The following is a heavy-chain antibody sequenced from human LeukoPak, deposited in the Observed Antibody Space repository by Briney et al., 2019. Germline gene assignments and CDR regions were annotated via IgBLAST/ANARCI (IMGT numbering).Heavy chain of an antibody. CDR3: ARGGDSGSYSG. V-gene: IGHV4-39*07. CDR1: GCSISSSSYY. CDR2: IYYSGST. D-gene: IGHD1-26*01. J-gene: IGHJ4*02. Sequence: PSETLSLTCTVSGCSISSSSYYWGWIRQPPGKGLEWIGSIYYSGSTYYNPSLKSRVTISVDTSKNQFSLKLSSVTAADTAVYYCARGGDSGSYSGWGQGTLVTVSS.